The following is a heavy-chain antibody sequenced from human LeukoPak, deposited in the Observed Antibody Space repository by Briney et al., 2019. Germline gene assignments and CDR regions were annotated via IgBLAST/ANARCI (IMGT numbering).Heavy chain of an antibody. CDR3: VAVTATLLSY. CDR1: GYSISSDSF. Sequence: SETLSLTCTVSGYSISSDSFWGRFRQPPEKGLEWIVGFYHSGSTNYNPSLKSRVTISVDTSKNQFSLKLSSVTAADTAVYYCVAVTATLLSYWGQGTLVTVSS. J-gene: IGHJ4*02. CDR2: FYHSGST. D-gene: IGHD2-21*02. V-gene: IGHV4-38-2*02.